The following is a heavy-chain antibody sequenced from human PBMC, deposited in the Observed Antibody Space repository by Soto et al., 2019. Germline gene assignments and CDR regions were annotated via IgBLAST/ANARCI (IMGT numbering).Heavy chain of an antibody. V-gene: IGHV1-2*02. J-gene: IGHJ6*02. Sequence: ASVKVSCKASEYTFIAYHMHWVRQAPGQGLEWMGWINPNSGATNYAQKFQGRVTMTRDTSTSTDYMELNRVISDDTAVYYCAREMASCGGDCRSGYYYGMEAWGQGTTVAVSS. CDR2: INPNSGAT. CDR3: AREMASCGGDCRSGYYYGMEA. D-gene: IGHD2-21*02. CDR1: EYTFIAYH.